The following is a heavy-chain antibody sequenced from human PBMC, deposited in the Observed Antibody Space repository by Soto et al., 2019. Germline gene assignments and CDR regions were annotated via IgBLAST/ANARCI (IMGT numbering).Heavy chain of an antibody. D-gene: IGHD2-15*01. V-gene: IGHV3-23*01. CDR3: AKSGYCSGGSCYSDYYYYYMDV. CDR1: GFTFSSYA. J-gene: IGHJ6*03. CDR2: ISGSGGST. Sequence: GGSLRLSCAASGFTFSSYAMSWVRQAPGRGLEWVSAISGSGGSTYYADSVKGRFTISRDNSKNTLYLQMNSLRAEDTAVYCCAKSGYCSGGSCYSDYYYYYMDVWGKGTTVTVSS.